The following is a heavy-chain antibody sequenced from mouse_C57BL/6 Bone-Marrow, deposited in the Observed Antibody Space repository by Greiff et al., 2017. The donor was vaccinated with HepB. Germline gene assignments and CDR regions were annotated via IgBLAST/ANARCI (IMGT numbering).Heavy chain of an antibody. CDR2: ISNGGGST. J-gene: IGHJ1*03. CDR3: ARHSGRGYFDV. CDR1: GFTFSDYY. D-gene: IGHD3-1*01. V-gene: IGHV5-12*01. Sequence: EVKLVESGGGLVQPGGSLKLSCAASGFTFSDYYMYWVRQTPEKRLEWVAYISNGGGSTYYPDTVKGRFTISRDNAKNTLYLQMSRLKSEDTAMYYCARHSGRGYFDVWGTGTTVTVSS.